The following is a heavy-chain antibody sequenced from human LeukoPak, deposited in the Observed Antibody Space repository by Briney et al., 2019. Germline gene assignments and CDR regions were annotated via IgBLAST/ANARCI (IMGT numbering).Heavy chain of an antibody. D-gene: IGHD6-13*01. CDR2: INHSGST. Sequence: SETLSLTCAVYGGSFSGYYWSWIRQPPGKGLEWIGEINHSGSTNYNPSLKSRVTISVDTSKNQFSLKLSSVTAADTAVYYRARGRSSSWYLGYWGQGTLVTVSS. J-gene: IGHJ4*02. CDR1: GGSFSGYY. CDR3: ARGRSSSWYLGY. V-gene: IGHV4-34*01.